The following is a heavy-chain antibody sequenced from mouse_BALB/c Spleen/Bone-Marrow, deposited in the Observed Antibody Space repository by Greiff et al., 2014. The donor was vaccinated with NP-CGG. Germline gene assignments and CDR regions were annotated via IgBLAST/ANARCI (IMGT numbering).Heavy chain of an antibody. Sequence: EVQLQQSVPSLVKPSQTLSLSCSVTGDSITSGYWNWIRKFPGNKLEYMGYISYSGNSYYNPSLKSRISITRDTSKNQYYLQLNSVTTEDTAPDYCATYDGYCFDYWGQGTTLTVSS. J-gene: IGHJ2*01. D-gene: IGHD2-3*01. CDR3: ATYDGYCFDY. CDR2: ISYSGNS. V-gene: IGHV3-8*02. CDR1: GDSITSGY.